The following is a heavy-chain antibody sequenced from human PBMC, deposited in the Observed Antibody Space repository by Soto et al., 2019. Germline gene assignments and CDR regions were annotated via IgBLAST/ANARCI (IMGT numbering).Heavy chain of an antibody. Sequence: QVQLVESGGGVVQPGRSLRLSCAGSGFTFSSYGMHWVRQAPGKGLEWVAVTSFDGSNKYYGGSVKGRFTIFRDNSMNTLYLQMNSLRVEDTAVYYCAKDIRDRYGDYGGAFYGMDVWGQGTTVTVSS. J-gene: IGHJ6*02. V-gene: IGHV3-30*18. CDR2: TSFDGSNK. CDR1: GFTFSSYG. CDR3: AKDIRDRYGDYGGAFYGMDV. D-gene: IGHD5-18*01.